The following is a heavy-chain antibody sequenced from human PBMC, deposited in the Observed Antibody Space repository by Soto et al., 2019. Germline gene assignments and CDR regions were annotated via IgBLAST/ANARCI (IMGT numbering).Heavy chain of an antibody. CDR1: GGTFSSYA. CDR3: ARGRIAVAALRLYFDY. D-gene: IGHD6-19*01. J-gene: IGHJ4*02. V-gene: IGHV1-69*13. CDR2: IIPIFGTA. Sequence: SVKVSCKASGGTFSSYAISWVRQAPGQGLEWMGGIIPIFGTANYAQKFQGRVTITADESTSTAYMELSSLRSEDTAVYYCARGRIAVAALRLYFDYWGQGTLVTVSS.